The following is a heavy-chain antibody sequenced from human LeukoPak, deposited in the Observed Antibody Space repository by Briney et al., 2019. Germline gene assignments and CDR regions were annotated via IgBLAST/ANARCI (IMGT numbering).Heavy chain of an antibody. V-gene: IGHV3-23*01. J-gene: IGHJ2*01. CDR1: GFTFSIYA. Sequence: GGSLRLSCAASGFTFSIYAMSWVRQAPGKGLEWVSAISVIGSDTYYADSVKGRFTISRDNSKNTLYLQMNSLRAEDTAVYYCAKCEPGIAAASYWYFDLWGRGTLVTVSS. CDR2: ISVIGSDT. CDR3: AKCEPGIAAASYWYFDL. D-gene: IGHD6-13*01.